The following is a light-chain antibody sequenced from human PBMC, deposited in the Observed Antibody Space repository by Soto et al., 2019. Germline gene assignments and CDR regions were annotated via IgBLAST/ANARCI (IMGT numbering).Light chain of an antibody. CDR3: HQRTTWPLIFS. J-gene: IGKJ3*01. CDR1: QSVSSF. V-gene: IGKV3-11*01. Sequence: EIVLTQSPATLSLYPGETATLSCRASQSVSSFLAWYQQKPGQAPRLLIYDAFNRATSILTRFSGSWSGTVFTLTISSLEPEEFAVYYCHQRTTWPLIFSFGHGTKVDI. CDR2: DAF.